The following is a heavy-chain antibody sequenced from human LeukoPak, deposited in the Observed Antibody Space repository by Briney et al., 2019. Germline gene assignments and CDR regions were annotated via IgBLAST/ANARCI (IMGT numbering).Heavy chain of an antibody. D-gene: IGHD2-8*01. V-gene: IGHV3-30-3*01. Sequence: GGSLRLSCAASGFTFSSYAMHWVRLAPGKGLEWVAVISYDGSNKYYADSVKGRFTISRDNSKNTLYLQMNSLRAEDTAVYYCARDRIVLMVYAQYGDWGQGTLVTVSS. CDR2: ISYDGSNK. CDR3: ARDRIVLMVYAQYGD. CDR1: GFTFSSYA. J-gene: IGHJ4*02.